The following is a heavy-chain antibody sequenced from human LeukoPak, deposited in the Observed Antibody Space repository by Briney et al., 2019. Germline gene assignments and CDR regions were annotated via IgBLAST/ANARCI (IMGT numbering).Heavy chain of an antibody. D-gene: IGHD2-15*01. CDR2: IYSGGST. V-gene: IGHV3-53*01. Sequence: GSLRLSCAASWFTVSSNHRSLGRQAPGKGLEWVSVIYSGGSTYYADSVKGRFTISRDNSKNTLYLQMNSLRAEDTAVYYCARVVVAALDYWGQGTLVTVSS. CDR3: ARVVVAALDY. J-gene: IGHJ4*02. CDR1: WFTVSSNH.